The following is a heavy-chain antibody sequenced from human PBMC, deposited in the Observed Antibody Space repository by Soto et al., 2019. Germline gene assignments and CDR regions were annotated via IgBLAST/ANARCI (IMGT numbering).Heavy chain of an antibody. CDR3: AAGPRYCSGGSCDTDALDI. Sequence: GASVKVSCKASGFTFTSSAMQWVRQARGQRLEWIGWIVVGSGNTNYAQKFQERVTIIRDMSTSTAYMELSSLRSEDTAVYYCAAGPRYCSGGSCDTDALDIWGQGTMVTVS. D-gene: IGHD2-15*01. V-gene: IGHV1-58*02. J-gene: IGHJ3*02. CDR1: GFTFTSSA. CDR2: IVVGSGNT.